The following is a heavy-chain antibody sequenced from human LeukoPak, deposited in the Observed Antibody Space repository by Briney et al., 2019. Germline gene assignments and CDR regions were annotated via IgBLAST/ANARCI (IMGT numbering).Heavy chain of an antibody. CDR1: GGSISSGGYS. J-gene: IGHJ4*02. D-gene: IGHD4-17*01. Sequence: SETLSLTCAVSGGSISSGGYSWSWIRQPPGKGLEWIGYIYHSGSTYYNPSLESRVTISVDRSKNQFSLKLSSVTAADTAVYYCARARSVTTNFDYWGQGTLVTVSS. CDR3: ARARSVTTNFDY. V-gene: IGHV4-30-2*01. CDR2: IYHSGST.